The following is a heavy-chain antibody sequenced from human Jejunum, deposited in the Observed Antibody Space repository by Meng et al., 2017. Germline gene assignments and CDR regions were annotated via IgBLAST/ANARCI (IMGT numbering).Heavy chain of an antibody. CDR3: AKEVAYSGTLGYFDY. J-gene: IGHJ4*01. V-gene: IGHV4-59*01. Sequence: ESLKISCTVSGGSISSYFWAWIRQSPGKGLEWIGHIHYSGRTNYNPSLKSRVTLSLDTSKNQFSLSLSSVTAADTAVYYCAKEVAYSGTLGYFDYWGHGMRVNGCS. CDR1: GGSISSYF. D-gene: IGHD1-26*01. CDR2: IHYSGRT.